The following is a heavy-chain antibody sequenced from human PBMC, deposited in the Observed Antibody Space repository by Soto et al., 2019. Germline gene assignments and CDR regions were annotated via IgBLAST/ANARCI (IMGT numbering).Heavy chain of an antibody. D-gene: IGHD6-13*01. CDR3: ARDRIEAAGTPRFNYYYGMDV. CDR2: IYGGLTT. CDR1: GFTVSSTY. J-gene: IGHJ6*02. V-gene: IGHV3-53*01. Sequence: EVQLVESGGGLIQPGGSLRLSCAASGFTVSSTYMTCVRQAPGKGLEWVSVIYGGLTTSYADSVKGRFTISRDNSKNTLFLQMNSLRAEDTAVYYCARDRIEAAGTPRFNYYYGMDVWGQGPTVTVSS.